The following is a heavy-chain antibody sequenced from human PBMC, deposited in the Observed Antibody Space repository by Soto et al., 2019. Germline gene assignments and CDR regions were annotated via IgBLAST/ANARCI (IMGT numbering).Heavy chain of an antibody. V-gene: IGHV3-74*01. CDR3: ARESSSWFDY. Sequence: GGSLRLSCAASGFVFEMYWMHWVRQTPGKGPEWVSRISDDGARTDYADSVKGRFTISRDNAKNSLYLQMNSLRAEDTAVYYCARESSSWFDYWGQGTLVTVSS. CDR2: ISDDGART. CDR1: GFVFEMYW. J-gene: IGHJ4*02. D-gene: IGHD6-13*01.